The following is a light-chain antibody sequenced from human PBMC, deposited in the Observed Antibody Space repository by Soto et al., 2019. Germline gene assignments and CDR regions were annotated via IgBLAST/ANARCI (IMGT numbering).Light chain of an antibody. J-gene: IGLJ1*01. CDR2: EVS. Sequence: QSELKRTSSSSGSPEQSVTISCTGTSSDVGGYNYVSWYQQHPGKAPKLMIYEVSKRPSGVPDRFSGSKSGNTASLTVFGLQAEDEADYYSGSFAVGNNFEVFG. V-gene: IGLV2-8*01. CDR3: GSFAVGNNFEV. CDR1: SSDVGGYNY.